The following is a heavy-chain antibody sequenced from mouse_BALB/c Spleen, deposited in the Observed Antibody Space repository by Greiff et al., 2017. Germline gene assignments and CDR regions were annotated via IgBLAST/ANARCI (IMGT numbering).Heavy chain of an antibody. J-gene: IGHJ3*01. V-gene: IGHV5-9-3*01. Sequence: EVKLMESGGGLVKPGGSLKLSCAASGFTFSSYAMSWVRQTPEKSLEWVATISSGGSYTYSPDSVKGRFTISRDNAKNTLYLQMSSLRSEDTAMCCWARDYDYFAYWGQGTLVTVSA. CDR1: GFTFSSYA. D-gene: IGHD2-4*01. CDR3: ARDYDYFAY. CDR2: ISSGGSYT.